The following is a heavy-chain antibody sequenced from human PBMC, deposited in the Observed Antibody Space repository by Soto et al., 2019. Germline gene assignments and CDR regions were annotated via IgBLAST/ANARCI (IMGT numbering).Heavy chain of an antibody. CDR2: IIPIFATV. V-gene: IGHV1-69*01. J-gene: IGHJ4*02. CDR3: ARGGRGYSSAPRYYFDY. CDR1: GGSFSSNP. D-gene: IGHD5-18*01. Sequence: QVQLVQSGSEVKKPGSSVKVSCKASGGSFSSNPISWVRQAPGQGLEWMAGIIPIFATVHYAQKFQGRVTITADESTSTAYMELTSLRSEDTAEYFCARGGRGYSSAPRYYFDYWGQGTLVTVSS.